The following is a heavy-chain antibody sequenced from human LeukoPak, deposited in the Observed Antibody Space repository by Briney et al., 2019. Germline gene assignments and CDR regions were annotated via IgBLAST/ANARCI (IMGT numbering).Heavy chain of an antibody. D-gene: IGHD2-21*02. V-gene: IGHV1-69*04. CDR3: ARAVYCGGDCYSSFVY. CDR1: GGTFSSYA. CDR2: IIPILGIA. J-gene: IGHJ4*02. Sequence: GASVKVSCKASGGTFSSYAISWVRQAPGQGLEWMGRIIPILGIANYAQKFQGRVTITADKSTCTAYMELSSLRSEDTAVYYCARAVYCGGDCYSSFVYWGQGTLVTVSS.